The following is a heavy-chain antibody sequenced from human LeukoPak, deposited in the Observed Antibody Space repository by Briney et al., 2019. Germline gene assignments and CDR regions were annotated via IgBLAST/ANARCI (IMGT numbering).Heavy chain of an antibody. CDR1: GFTVSSNY. Sequence: PGGSLTLSCAASGFTVSSNYMNWVRRAPGKGLEWVSLIYGGGRTNYADSVKGRFTISRDSSKKTLYLHMNSLRAEDKAVYYCARGPRPGSSGYPNLDYWGQGTLVTVSS. J-gene: IGHJ4*02. D-gene: IGHD3-22*01. V-gene: IGHV3-53*01. CDR2: IYGGGRT. CDR3: ARGPRPGSSGYPNLDY.